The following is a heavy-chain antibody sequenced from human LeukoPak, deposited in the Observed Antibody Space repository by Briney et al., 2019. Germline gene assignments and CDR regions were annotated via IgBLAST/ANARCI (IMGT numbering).Heavy chain of an antibody. CDR1: GFTFNNYA. Sequence: GGSLRLSCSASGFTFNNYAMTWVRQAPGEGLEWVSTIYGSGGGTYYADSVKGRFTISRDNSKNTLYVQMNSLRAEDTAVYYCAKGHAPSGSYADYWGQGTLVTVSS. CDR2: IYGSGGGT. CDR3: AKGHAPSGSYADY. J-gene: IGHJ4*02. V-gene: IGHV3-23*01. D-gene: IGHD1-26*01.